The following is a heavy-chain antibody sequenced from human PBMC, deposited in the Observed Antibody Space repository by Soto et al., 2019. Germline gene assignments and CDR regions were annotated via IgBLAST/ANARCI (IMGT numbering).Heavy chain of an antibody. CDR1: GYTFTSNA. CDR3: ARVWGSYKAPSGGAAFDP. J-gene: IGHJ5*02. D-gene: IGHD3-16*01. CDR2: ISAYNGNT. Sequence: QVLLVQSGAEVKKPGASVKVSCKTSGYTFTSNAITWVRQAPGQGLEWMGWISAYNGNTNYAQKFQDRVTMTTDTSTSTAYRELRSLRSDDTSVYYCARVWGSYKAPSGGAAFDPWGQGTLVTVSS. V-gene: IGHV1-18*04.